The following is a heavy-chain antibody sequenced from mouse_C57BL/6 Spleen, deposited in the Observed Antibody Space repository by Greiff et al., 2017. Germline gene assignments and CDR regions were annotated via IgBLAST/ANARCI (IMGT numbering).Heavy chain of an antibody. CDR2: IDPETGGT. Sequence: VQLQQSGAELVRPGASVTLSCKASGYTFTDYEMHWVKQTPVHGLEWIGAIDPETGGTAYNQKFKGKAILTADKSSSTAYMELRSLTSEDSAVYYCTRRGLGPGYFDYWGQGTTLTVSS. V-gene: IGHV1-15*01. D-gene: IGHD4-1*01. CDR3: TRRGLGPGYFDY. CDR1: GYTFTDYE. J-gene: IGHJ2*01.